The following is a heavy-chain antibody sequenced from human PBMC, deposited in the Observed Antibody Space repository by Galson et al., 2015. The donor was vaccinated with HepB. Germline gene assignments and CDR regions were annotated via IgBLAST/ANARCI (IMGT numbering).Heavy chain of an antibody. V-gene: IGHV3-7*01. CDR1: GFTFSSYW. Sequence: SLRLSCAASGFTFSSYWMNWVRQAPGKGLQWVANIKQDGSEKYYVDSVKGRFTNSSDNAKNSLYQQMDSLRAEETAVYYCATANWGGSLVSWGQGALVIVTS. CDR3: ATANWGGSLVS. D-gene: IGHD7-27*01. CDR2: IKQDGSEK. J-gene: IGHJ4*02.